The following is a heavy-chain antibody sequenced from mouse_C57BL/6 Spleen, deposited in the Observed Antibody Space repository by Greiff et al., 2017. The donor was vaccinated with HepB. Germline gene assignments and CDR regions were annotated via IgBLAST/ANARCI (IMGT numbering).Heavy chain of an antibody. Sequence: EVKVVESGGGLVKPGGSLKLSCAASGFTFSDYGMHWVRQAPEKGLEWVAYISSGSSTIYYADTVKGRFTISRDNAKNTLFLQMTRLRSEDTAMYYCARRYGSFFDYWGQGTTLTVSS. J-gene: IGHJ2*01. V-gene: IGHV5-17*01. CDR3: ARRYGSFFDY. CDR2: ISSGSSTI. D-gene: IGHD1-1*01. CDR1: GFTFSDYG.